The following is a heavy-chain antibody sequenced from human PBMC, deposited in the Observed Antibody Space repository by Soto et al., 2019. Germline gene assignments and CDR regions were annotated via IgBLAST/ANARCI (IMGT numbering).Heavy chain of an antibody. J-gene: IGHJ4*02. V-gene: IGHV1-69*13. D-gene: IGHD3-10*01. CDR2: IIPIFGTA. CDR1: GCTFSSYA. CDR3: ARILITMVRGVTSNRQFDY. Sequence: SVKVSCKASGCTFSSYAISWVRQARGQGLEWMGGIIPIFGTANYAQKFQGRVTITADESTSTAYMELSSLRSEDTAVYYCARILITMVRGVTSNRQFDYWGKGILVTVSS.